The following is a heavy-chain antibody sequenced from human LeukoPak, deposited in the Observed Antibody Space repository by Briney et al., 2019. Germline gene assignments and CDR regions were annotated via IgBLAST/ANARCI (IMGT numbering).Heavy chain of an antibody. J-gene: IGHJ4*02. D-gene: IGHD6-19*01. Sequence: GGSLRLSCAASGFSFSSYAMSWVRQAPGKGLEWVSAIRGSGDSTYYADSVEGRFTIARDNSKSDLYLQMSGLRAEDAAVYYCAKELSIGWYGGKSFDYWGQGTLVTVSS. CDR3: AKELSIGWYGGKSFDY. CDR2: IRGSGDST. CDR1: GFSFSSYA. V-gene: IGHV3-23*01.